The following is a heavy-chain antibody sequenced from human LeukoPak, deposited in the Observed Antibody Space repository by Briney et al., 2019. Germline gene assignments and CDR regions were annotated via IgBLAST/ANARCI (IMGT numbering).Heavy chain of an antibody. J-gene: IGHJ5*02. D-gene: IGHD5-18*01. Sequence: SETLSLTCTVSGGSISSSTYYWGWIRQPPGKGLEWIGSIYFSGSTYYNPSLKSRVTISVDTSKNQFSLKLSSVTAADTAVYYCAREWVPDTSMAPFDPWGQGTLVTVSS. V-gene: IGHV4-39*07. CDR2: IYFSGST. CDR3: AREWVPDTSMAPFDP. CDR1: GGSISSSTYY.